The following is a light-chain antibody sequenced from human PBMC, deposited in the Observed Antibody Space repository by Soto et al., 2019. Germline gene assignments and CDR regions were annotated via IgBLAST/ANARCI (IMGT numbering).Light chain of an antibody. CDR3: QQYGSSPWT. CDR2: VAS. V-gene: IGKV3-20*01. CDR1: QSVSSSY. J-gene: IGKJ1*01. Sequence: EIVLTQSPGTLSLSPGERATLSCRASQSVSSSYLAWYQQKPGQAPRHLIYVASSRATGIPDRFSGSGSGTDFTLTISRLEPEDFAVYYCQQYGSSPWTFGQGTKVEIK.